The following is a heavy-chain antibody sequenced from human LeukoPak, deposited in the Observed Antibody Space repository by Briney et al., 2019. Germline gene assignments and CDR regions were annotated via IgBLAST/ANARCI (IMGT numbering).Heavy chain of an antibody. Sequence: ASVKVSCKASGYTFTSDGISWVRQAPGQGLEWMGWISAYNGNTNYAQKLQGRVTMTTDTSTSTAYMELRSLRSDDAAVYYCARMGFGELLVVFGLDYWGQGTLVTVSS. D-gene: IGHD3-10*01. CDR1: GYTFTSDG. CDR2: ISAYNGNT. J-gene: IGHJ4*02. CDR3: ARMGFGELLVVFGLDY. V-gene: IGHV1-18*01.